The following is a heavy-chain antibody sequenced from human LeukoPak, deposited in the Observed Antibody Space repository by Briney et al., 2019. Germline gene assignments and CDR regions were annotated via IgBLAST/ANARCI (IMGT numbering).Heavy chain of an antibody. J-gene: IGHJ4*02. V-gene: IGHV4-59*01. CDR3: ARTGSTVTMLYPFDH. Sequence: SETLWFTCTVSGGSIRSYYWSWIRQPPGKGLEWIGYIYYSGSTNYNPSLKSQVSISVDTSKNQFSLRLSSVTAADTAVYYCARTGSTVTMLYPFDHWGQGTLLTVPS. CDR1: GGSIRSYY. D-gene: IGHD4-17*01. CDR2: IYYSGST.